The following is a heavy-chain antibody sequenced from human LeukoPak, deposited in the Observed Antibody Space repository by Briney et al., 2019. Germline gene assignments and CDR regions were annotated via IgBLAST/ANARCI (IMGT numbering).Heavy chain of an antibody. J-gene: IGHJ4*02. Sequence: SETLSLTCAVSGGSFSGYYWSWIRQPPGEGLEWIGEINHSGSTNYNPSLKSRVTISVDTSKNQFSLKLSSVTAADDAVYYCGRAANDYSSSDCPLDYWGQGTLVTVSS. D-gene: IGHD2-2*01. V-gene: IGHV4-34*01. CDR2: INHSGST. CDR3: GRAANDYSSSDCPLDY. CDR1: GGSFSGYY.